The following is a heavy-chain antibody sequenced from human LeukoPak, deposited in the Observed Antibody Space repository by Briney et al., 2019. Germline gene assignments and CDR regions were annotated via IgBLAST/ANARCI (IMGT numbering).Heavy chain of an antibody. CDR2: ISGSCVST. Sequence: PGGSLRLSCAASGFTFSNYAMSWVRQAPGKGVEWVSAISGSCVSTYYADSVKGRFTIARDNSKNTLYLQRNSLRAQHTAVYYCASRLDTDMVYPFDYWGQGTLVTVSS. J-gene: IGHJ4*02. CDR1: GFTFSNYA. D-gene: IGHD5-18*01. CDR3: ASRLDTDMVYPFDY. V-gene: IGHV3-23*01.